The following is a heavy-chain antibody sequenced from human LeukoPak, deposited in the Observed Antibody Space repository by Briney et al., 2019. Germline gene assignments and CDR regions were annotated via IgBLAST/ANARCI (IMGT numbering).Heavy chain of an antibody. Sequence: GGSLRLSCAASGFTFSSYTMNWVRQAPGKGLEWVSSISSSGSYIYYAESLKGRFTISRGNAKNSLHLQMNSLRAEDTAVYYCARIGCTGGNCRPYSYHPMDVWGQGTTVTVSS. CDR3: ARIGCTGGNCRPYSYHPMDV. J-gene: IGHJ6*02. V-gene: IGHV3-21*01. CDR2: ISSSGSYI. CDR1: GFTFSSYT. D-gene: IGHD2-8*02.